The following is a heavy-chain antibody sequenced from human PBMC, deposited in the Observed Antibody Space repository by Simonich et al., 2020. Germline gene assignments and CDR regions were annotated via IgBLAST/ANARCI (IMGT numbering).Heavy chain of an antibody. CDR3: ARHYYGDYYFDY. CDR2: ISSRGSTI. J-gene: IGHJ4*02. V-gene: IGHV3-48*03. D-gene: IGHD4-17*01. CDR1: GFTFSSYE. Sequence: EVQLVESGGGLVQPGGSLRLSCAASGFTFSSYEMNWVRQAPGKWLGWVSYISSRGSTIYYADSVKGRFTISRDNAKNSLYLQMNSLRAEDTAVYYCARHYYGDYYFDYWGQGTLVTVSS.